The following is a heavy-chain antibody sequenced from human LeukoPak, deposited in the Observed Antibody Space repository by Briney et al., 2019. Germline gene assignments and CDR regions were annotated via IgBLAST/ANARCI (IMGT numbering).Heavy chain of an antibody. J-gene: IGHJ3*02. CDR1: GGSISHYY. Sequence: SETLSLTCTVSGGSISHYYWSWIRQHPGKGLEWIGYIYYSGSTYYNPSLKSRVTISVDTSKNQFSLKLSSVTAADTAVYYCARDSGVVVTGFDIWGQGTMVTVSS. D-gene: IGHD2-21*02. CDR2: IYYSGST. CDR3: ARDSGVVVTGFDI. V-gene: IGHV4-31*03.